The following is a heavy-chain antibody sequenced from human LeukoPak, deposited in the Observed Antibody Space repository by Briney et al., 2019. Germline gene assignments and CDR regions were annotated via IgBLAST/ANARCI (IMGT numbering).Heavy chain of an antibody. J-gene: IGHJ4*02. CDR1: EGTFSSEA. D-gene: IGHD2/OR15-2a*01. V-gene: IGHV1-69*13. CDR3: ARALTTTFVDY. Sequence: VNVPDMLSEGTFSSEAVRRVDLGRGQGIKRMGGIIPILGTANYAQKFQDRVTITADESTSTAYMELSSLRSEDTAVYYFARALTTTFVDYWGQGTLVPVSS. CDR2: IIPILGTA.